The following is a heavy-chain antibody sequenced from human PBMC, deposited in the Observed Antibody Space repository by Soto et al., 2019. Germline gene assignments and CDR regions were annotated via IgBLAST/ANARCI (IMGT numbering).Heavy chain of an antibody. D-gene: IGHD3-3*01. CDR3: ARVRVRFLEWLGSEG. CDR1: GGTFSSYA. CDR2: IIPIFGTA. J-gene: IGHJ4*02. Sequence: QVQLVQSGAEVKKPGSSVKVSCKAAGGTFSSYAISWVRQAPGQGLAWMGGIIPIFGTANYAQKFQGRVTITADESTSTAYMELSSLRSEDTAVHYCARVRVRFLEWLGSEGWGQGTLVTVSS. V-gene: IGHV1-69*12.